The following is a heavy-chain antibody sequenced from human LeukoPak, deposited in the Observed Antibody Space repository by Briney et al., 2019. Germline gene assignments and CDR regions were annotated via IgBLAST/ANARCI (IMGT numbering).Heavy chain of an antibody. CDR3: ARDRSIAAAGRSPAI. CDR2: INTYNGNK. Sequence: ASVKVSCKASGYTFTSYGISWMRQAPGQGLEWMGWINTYNGNKNYAQKLQGRVTMTTDTSTSTAYMELRSLRSDDTAVYYCARDRSIAAAGRSPAIWGQGTLVTVSS. V-gene: IGHV1-18*01. D-gene: IGHD6-13*01. J-gene: IGHJ4*02. CDR1: GYTFTSYG.